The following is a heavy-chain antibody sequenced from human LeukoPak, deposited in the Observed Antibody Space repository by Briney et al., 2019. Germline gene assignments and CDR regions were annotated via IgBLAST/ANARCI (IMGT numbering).Heavy chain of an antibody. D-gene: IGHD5-24*01. Sequence: SQTLSLTCAISGDSVSSNSAAWSWIRQSPLRGLEWLGRSYYRLKWYTHYAVSVKSRITINPDTSKNQFSLQLSSVTPEDTALYFCARDKDGFDAFDIWGQGTMVTVSS. J-gene: IGHJ3*02. V-gene: IGHV6-1*01. CDR1: GDSVSSNSAA. CDR3: ARDKDGFDAFDI. CDR2: SYYRLKWYT.